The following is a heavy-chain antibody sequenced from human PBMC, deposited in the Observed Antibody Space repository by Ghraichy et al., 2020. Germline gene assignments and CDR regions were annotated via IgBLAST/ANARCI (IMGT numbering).Heavy chain of an antibody. CDR1: GYTFTNYY. CDR2: INPCDGTI. CDR3: AREGNYFGSGSYSRYYNYYMDV. D-gene: IGHD3-10*01. J-gene: IGHJ6*03. V-gene: IGHV1-46*01. Sequence: ASVKVSCKSFGYTFTNYYMHWVRQAPGQGLEWMGMINPCDGTITNAKKFQGRVTMTWDTSTGTAHMELSSLRSEDTAIYFCAREGNYFGSGSYSRYYNYYMDVWGKGTTVTVSS.